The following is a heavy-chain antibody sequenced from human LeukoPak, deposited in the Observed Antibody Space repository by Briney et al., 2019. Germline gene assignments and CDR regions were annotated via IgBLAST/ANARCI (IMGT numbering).Heavy chain of an antibody. CDR2: IYPGDSDT. CDR1: GYSFTSHW. Sequence: GESLKISCKGSGYSFTSHWIGWVRQMPGKGLEWVGIIYPGDSDTRYSPSFQGQVTISADKSISTAYLQWSSLKASDTAMYYCARSYSSSSNYDSSGYYYDFDYWGQGTLVTVSS. CDR3: ARSYSSSSNYDSSGYYYDFDY. D-gene: IGHD3-22*01. V-gene: IGHV5-51*01. J-gene: IGHJ4*02.